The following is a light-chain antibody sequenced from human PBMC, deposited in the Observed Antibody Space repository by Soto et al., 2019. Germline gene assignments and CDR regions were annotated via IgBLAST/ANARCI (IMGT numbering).Light chain of an antibody. CDR2: WAS. J-gene: IGKJ4*02. CDR3: HQYYSISS. Sequence: DILSTHTPDSLAVSLDERATINCKSSHSVLYSSTNKSYLAWYQLKAGHPPXLLIYWASTRESGVPDRLSGSGSGTDFALTISSLEAEDVAVYYCHQYYSISSFGGGTKVDIK. V-gene: IGKV4-1*01. CDR1: HSVLYSSTNKSY.